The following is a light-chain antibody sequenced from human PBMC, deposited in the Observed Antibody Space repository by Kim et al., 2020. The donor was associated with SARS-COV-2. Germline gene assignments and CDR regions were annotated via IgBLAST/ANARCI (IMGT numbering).Light chain of an antibody. CDR3: QQYNSYWWT. V-gene: IGKV1-5*01. CDR1: QSILNW. J-gene: IGKJ1*01. CDR2: DAS. Sequence: GDRVTITCRASQSILNWLAWYQQKPGKAPKLLIYDASSLASGVPSRFSGSGSDTDFTLTISSLQPDDFATYYCQQYNSYWWTFVQGTKV.